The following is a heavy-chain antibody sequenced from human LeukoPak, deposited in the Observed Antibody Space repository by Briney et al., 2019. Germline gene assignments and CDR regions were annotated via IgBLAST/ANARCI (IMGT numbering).Heavy chain of an antibody. D-gene: IGHD3-3*01. CDR3: AREDDLLNWFDP. CDR2: ISWNSGNI. J-gene: IGHJ5*02. CDR1: GFTFDDYA. Sequence: PGRSLRLSCAASGFTFDDYAMHWVRQAPGKGLEWVSGISWNSGNIGYADSVKGRFTISRDNAENSLYLQMNSLRAEDTAVYYRAREDDLLNWFDPWGQGTLVIVSS. V-gene: IGHV3-9*01.